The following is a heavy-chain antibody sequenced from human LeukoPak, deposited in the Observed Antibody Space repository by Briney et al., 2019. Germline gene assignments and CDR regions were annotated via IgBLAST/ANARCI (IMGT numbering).Heavy chain of an antibody. Sequence: SQTLSLTCTVSGGSISSGDYYWSWIRQPPGKGLEWIGYIYYSGSTYYNPSLKSRVTISVDTSKNQFSLKLSSVTAADTAVYYCARETSRDYGSGSYQYFDYWGQGTLVTVSS. CDR1: GGSISSGDYY. V-gene: IGHV4-30-4*01. CDR2: IYYSGST. CDR3: ARETSRDYGSGSYQYFDY. J-gene: IGHJ4*02. D-gene: IGHD3-10*01.